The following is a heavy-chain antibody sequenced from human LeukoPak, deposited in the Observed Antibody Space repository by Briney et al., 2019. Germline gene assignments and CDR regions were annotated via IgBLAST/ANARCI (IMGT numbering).Heavy chain of an antibody. CDR1: GGSISSGGYS. V-gene: IGHV4-30-2*01. Sequence: SETLSLTCAVSGGSISSGGYSWSWIRQPPGKGLDWIGYIYYSGSTYYNPSHKSRVTISVDRSKNQFSLKLSSVTAADTAVYYCARGVQYVVSQHGNWFDPWGQGTLVTVSS. J-gene: IGHJ5*02. D-gene: IGHD1-1*01. CDR2: IYYSGST. CDR3: ARGVQYVVSQHGNWFDP.